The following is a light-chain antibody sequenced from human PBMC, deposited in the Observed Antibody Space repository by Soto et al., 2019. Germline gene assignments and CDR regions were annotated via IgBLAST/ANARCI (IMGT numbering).Light chain of an antibody. J-gene: IGLJ1*01. CDR2: DDN. V-gene: IGLV1-51*01. Sequence: QSALPQPPSVSAAPGQKVTMSWSGSSSNIGGNSVSWYQQLPGTAPKLLIYDDNKRPSGIPDRFSGSKSGTSATLGITGFQTGDEADYYCGSWDSSLSAYVFGTGTKVTVL. CDR1: SSNIGGNS. CDR3: GSWDSSLSAYV.